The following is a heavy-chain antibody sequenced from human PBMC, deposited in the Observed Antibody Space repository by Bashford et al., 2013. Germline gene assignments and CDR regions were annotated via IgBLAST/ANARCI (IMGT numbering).Heavy chain of an antibody. CDR2: INPNSGGT. CDR3: AKLFDTSGRAGGFDS. V-gene: IGHV1-2*02. Sequence: WVRQAPGQGLEWMGWINPNSGGTNYAQKFQGRVTMTRDTSISTAYMELSRLRSDDTAVYYCAKLFDTSGRAGGFDSVGPGNPGHRLL. D-gene: IGHD3-22*01. J-gene: IGHJ5*01.